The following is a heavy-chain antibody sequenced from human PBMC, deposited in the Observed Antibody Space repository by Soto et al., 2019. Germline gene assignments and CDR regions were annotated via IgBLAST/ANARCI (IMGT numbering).Heavy chain of an antibody. CDR1: GGCFSGYY. J-gene: IGHJ4*02. V-gene: IGHV4-34*01. CDR3: ARGMNYDILTDNFDY. CDR2: INHSGST. D-gene: IGHD3-9*01. Sequence: SETVSLTCAVYGGCFSGYYWSWIRQPPGKGLEWIGEINHSGSTNYNPSLKSRVTISVDTSKNQFSLKLSSVTAADTAVYYCARGMNYDILTDNFDYWGQGTLVTVSS.